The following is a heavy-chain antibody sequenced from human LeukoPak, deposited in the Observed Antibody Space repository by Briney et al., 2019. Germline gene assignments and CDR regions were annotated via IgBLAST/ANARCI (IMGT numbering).Heavy chain of an antibody. V-gene: IGHV3-53*04. CDR1: GFTVSSNY. D-gene: IGHD3-22*01. J-gene: IGHJ6*02. CDR3: ARESSGSPGYYYYGMDV. Sequence: GGPLRLSCAASGFTVSSNYMSWVRQAPGKGLEWVSVIYSGGSTYYADSVKGRFTISRHNSKNTLYLQMNSLRAEDTAVYYCARESSGSPGYYYYGMDVWGQGTTVTVSS. CDR2: IYSGGST.